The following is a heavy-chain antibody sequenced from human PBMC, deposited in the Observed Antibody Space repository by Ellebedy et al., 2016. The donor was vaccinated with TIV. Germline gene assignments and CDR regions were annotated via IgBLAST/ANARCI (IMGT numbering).Heavy chain of an antibody. Sequence: ASVKVSCKASGYTFTSYYMHWVRQAPGQGLEWMGWISAYNGNTNYARKVEGRVTMTTDTSTTTAYMELRSLRSDDTAVYYCARAGVNSPDWHLDLWGRGTLVTVSS. J-gene: IGHJ2*01. D-gene: IGHD4-23*01. CDR2: ISAYNGNT. CDR1: GYTFTSYY. CDR3: ARAGVNSPDWHLDL. V-gene: IGHV1-18*04.